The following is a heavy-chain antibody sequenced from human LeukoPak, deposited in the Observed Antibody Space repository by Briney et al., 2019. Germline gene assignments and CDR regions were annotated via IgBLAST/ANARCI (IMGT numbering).Heavy chain of an antibody. CDR3: ARDLHPLRYSGYDYGCSGFDY. CDR2: IYYSGST. CDR1: GGSISSYY. Sequence: SETLSLTCTVSGGSISSYYWSWIRQPPGKGLEWIGYIYYSGSTNYNPSLKSRVTISVDTSKNQFSLKLSSVTAADTAVYYCARDLHPLRYSGYDYGCSGFDYWGQGTLVTVSS. V-gene: IGHV4-59*01. D-gene: IGHD5-12*01. J-gene: IGHJ4*02.